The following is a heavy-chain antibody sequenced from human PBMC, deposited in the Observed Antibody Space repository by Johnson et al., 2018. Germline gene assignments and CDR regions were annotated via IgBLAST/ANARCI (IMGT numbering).Heavy chain of an antibody. CDR2: ISYDGRNK. V-gene: IGHV3-30*04. Sequence: QVQLQESGGGVVQPGRSLRLSCAASGFTFSSYAMHWVRQAPGKGLEWVAVISYDGRNKYYADSVKGRFTISRDNSKNTLYLQMNSLRAEETAVYYCASCSSTSCPTHYYYYYMDVWDKGTTVTVSS. D-gene: IGHD2-2*01. CDR1: GFTFSSYA. J-gene: IGHJ6*03. CDR3: ASCSSTSCPTHYYYYYMDV.